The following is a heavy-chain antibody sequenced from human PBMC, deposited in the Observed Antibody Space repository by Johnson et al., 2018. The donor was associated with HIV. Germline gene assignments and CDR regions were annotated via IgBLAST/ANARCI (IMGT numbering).Heavy chain of an antibody. J-gene: IGHJ3*02. CDR1: GFTFSSYG. CDR2: IWYDGSNK. V-gene: IGHV3-33*06. D-gene: IGHD2-8*02. Sequence: VQLVESGGGVVQPGRSLRLSCAASGFTFSSYGMHWVRQAPGKGLEWVAVIWYDGSNKYYADSVKGRFTISRDNSKNTLYLQMNSLRAEDTAVYYCAKVRRPGGVRDVFDIWGQGTTVTVSS. CDR3: AKVRRPGGVRDVFDI.